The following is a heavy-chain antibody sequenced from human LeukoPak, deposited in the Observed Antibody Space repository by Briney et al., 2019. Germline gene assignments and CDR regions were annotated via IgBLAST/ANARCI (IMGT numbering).Heavy chain of an antibody. J-gene: IGHJ4*02. CDR2: ISGSGGST. V-gene: IGHV3-23*01. CDR1: GFTFSSYA. D-gene: IGHD5-24*01. Sequence: GGSLRLSCAASGFTFSSYAMSWVRQAPGRGLEWVSAISGSGGSTYYADSVKGRFTISRDNSKNTLYLQMNSLRAEDTAVYYCAKGVEMATVPLFFDYWGQGTLVTVSS. CDR3: AKGVEMATVPLFFDY.